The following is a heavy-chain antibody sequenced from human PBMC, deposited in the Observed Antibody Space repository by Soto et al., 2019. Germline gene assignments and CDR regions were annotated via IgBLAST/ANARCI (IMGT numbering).Heavy chain of an antibody. CDR1: GFTFSSYA. J-gene: IGHJ4*02. CDR3: AKDPVRTVDWRDY. CDR2: ISGSGGST. D-gene: IGHD3-10*01. Sequence: GGSLRLSCAASGFTFSSYAMSWVRQAPGKGLEWVSAISGSGGSTYYADSVKGRFTISRDNSKNTLYLQMNSLRAEDTDLYSCAKDPVRTVDWRDYWGQGTLVTVSS. V-gene: IGHV3-23*01.